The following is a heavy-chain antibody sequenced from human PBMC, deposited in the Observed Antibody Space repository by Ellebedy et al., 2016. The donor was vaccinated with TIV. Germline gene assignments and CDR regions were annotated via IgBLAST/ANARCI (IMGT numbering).Heavy chain of an antibody. CDR2: ISGSGGST. D-gene: IGHD3-22*01. CDR1: GFTFSSYS. Sequence: GESLKISXAASGFTFSSYSMNWVRQAPGKGLEWVSAISGSGGSTYYADSVKGRFTISRDNAKNSLYLQMNSLRAEDTAVYYCARGDYYDTQAFDYWGQGTLVTVSS. V-gene: IGHV3-21*01. CDR3: ARGDYYDTQAFDY. J-gene: IGHJ4*02.